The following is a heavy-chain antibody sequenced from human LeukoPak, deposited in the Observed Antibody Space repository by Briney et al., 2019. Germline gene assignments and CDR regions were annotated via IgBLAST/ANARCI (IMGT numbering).Heavy chain of an antibody. J-gene: IGHJ4*02. V-gene: IGHV3-13*01. CDR3: TRTLGGGAHDF. CDR1: GFTFSTYD. Sequence: GGSLRLSCAASGFTFSTYDIHWVRQAPGKGLEWVSAIGTAGDTYYLGSVTGRFTISREDAKTSLYLQMNSLRAGDTAVYYCTRTLGGGAHDFWGQGTLVTVSS. CDR2: IGTAGDT. D-gene: IGHD1-26*01.